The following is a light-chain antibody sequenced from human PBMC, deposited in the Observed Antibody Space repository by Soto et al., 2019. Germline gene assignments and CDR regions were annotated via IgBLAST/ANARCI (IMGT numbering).Light chain of an antibody. CDR1: SSDVVSYKY. Sequence: QAALRWPASVSRSPGQSITISCIGTSSDVVSYKYVSWYQHHPGNAPTLMIYDVGHRPPGGSNRFHSSKSGNTAYLTIPLPQTDDETVYYCSSYTGRSTVFGPGTKVTV. V-gene: IGLV2-14*01. J-gene: IGLJ1*01. CDR3: SSYTGRSTV. CDR2: DVG.